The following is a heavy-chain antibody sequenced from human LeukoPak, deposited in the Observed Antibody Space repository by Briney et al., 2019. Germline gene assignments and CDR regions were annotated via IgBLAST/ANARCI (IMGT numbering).Heavy chain of an antibody. D-gene: IGHD3-22*01. CDR2: IIPIFGTA. J-gene: IGHJ4*02. CDR1: GGTFSSYA. V-gene: IGHV1-69*05. CDR3: ARDQGGYYDSSGYYDY. Sequence: SVKVSCKASGGTFSSYAISWVRQAPGQGLEWMGRIIPIFGTANYAQKFQGRVTITTDEPTSTAYMELSSLRSEDTAVYYCARDQGGYYDSSGYYDYWGQGTLVTVSS.